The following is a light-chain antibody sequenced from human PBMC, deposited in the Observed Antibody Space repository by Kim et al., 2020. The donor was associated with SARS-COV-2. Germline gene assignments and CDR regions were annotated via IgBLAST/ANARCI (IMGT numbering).Light chain of an antibody. V-gene: IGLV1-44*01. CDR2: GLN. CDR1: SSNIGGNT. CDR3: AAWEDTLDGPV. Sequence: GQRVTISCFGSSSNIGGNTVNWYQQVPGRAPKLLSYGLNQRPSGVPDRFAASKSDTSASLAISGLQSEDEADYYCAAWEDTLDGPVFGGGTQLTVL. J-gene: IGLJ3*02.